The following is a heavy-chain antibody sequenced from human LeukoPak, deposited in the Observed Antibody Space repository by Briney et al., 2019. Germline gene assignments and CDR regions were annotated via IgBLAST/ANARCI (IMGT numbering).Heavy chain of an antibody. CDR3: ARDRPHCSSTSCYADYYYGMDV. D-gene: IGHD2-2*01. V-gene: IGHV3-21*05. CDR2: ISSSSSLI. CDR1: GFTFSSYS. Sequence: GGSLRLSCAASGFTFSSYSMNWVRQAPGKGLEWASYISSSSSLIYYADSVKGRFTISRDNAKNSLYLQMNSLRAEDTAVYYCARDRPHCSSTSCYADYYYGMDVWGQGTTVTVSS. J-gene: IGHJ6*02.